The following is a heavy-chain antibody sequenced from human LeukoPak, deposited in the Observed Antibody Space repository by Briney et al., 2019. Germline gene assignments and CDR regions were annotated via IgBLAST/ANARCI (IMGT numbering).Heavy chain of an antibody. V-gene: IGHV3-23*01. CDR3: AKDPAGGTVNWFDP. CDR1: GFTFSSYA. CDR2: ISGSGGTT. D-gene: IGHD6-13*01. Sequence: GGSLRLSCAASGFTFSSYATSWVRQAPGKELGWVSGISGSGGTTYYAASVRGRFTISRDNSKNTLYLQMNSLRVEDTAVYYCAKDPAGGTVNWFDPWGQGTLVTVPS. J-gene: IGHJ5*02.